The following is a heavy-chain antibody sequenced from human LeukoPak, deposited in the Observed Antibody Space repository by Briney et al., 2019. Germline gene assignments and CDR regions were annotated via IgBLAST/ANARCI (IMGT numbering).Heavy chain of an antibody. Sequence: GGALRLSCAASGFTVSSNYMNWVRQAPGKGLEWVSVLYSAGNTFYADSVKGRFTISRDNSKNTLYLQMNSLRPEDTAVYYCARAREYLAIDYWGQGTLVTVSS. CDR3: ARAREYLAIDY. D-gene: IGHD2/OR15-2a*01. J-gene: IGHJ4*02. CDR1: GFTVSSNY. CDR2: LYSAGNT. V-gene: IGHV3-66*02.